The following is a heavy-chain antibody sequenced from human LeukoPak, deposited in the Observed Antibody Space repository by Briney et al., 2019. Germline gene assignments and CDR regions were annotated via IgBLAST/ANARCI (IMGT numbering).Heavy chain of an antibody. CDR2: INHSGST. J-gene: IGHJ4*02. D-gene: IGHD6-19*01. CDR3: ARLAVAGTADY. V-gene: IGHV4-34*01. Sequence: SETLSLTCAVYGGSFSGYYWSWIRQPPGKGLEWIGEINHSGSTNYNPSLKSRVTISVDTSKNQFSLKLSSVTAADTAVYYFARLAVAGTADYWGQGTLVTVSS. CDR1: GGSFSGYY.